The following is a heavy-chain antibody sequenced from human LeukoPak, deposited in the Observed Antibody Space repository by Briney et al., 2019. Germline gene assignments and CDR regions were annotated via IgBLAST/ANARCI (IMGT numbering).Heavy chain of an antibody. Sequence: PGGSLRLSCAASGFTFSSYAMNWVRQAPGKGLEWVSYISSSGSTIYYADSVKGRFTISRDNAKNSLYLQMNSLRAEDTAVYYCARELASDNARITTGVGAFDIWGQGTMVTVSS. V-gene: IGHV3-48*04. D-gene: IGHD1-1*01. CDR1: GFTFSSYA. CDR3: ARELASDNARITTGVGAFDI. CDR2: ISSSGSTI. J-gene: IGHJ3*02.